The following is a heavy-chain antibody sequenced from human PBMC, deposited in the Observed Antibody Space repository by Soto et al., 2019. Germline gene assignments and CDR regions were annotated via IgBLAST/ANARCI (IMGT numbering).Heavy chain of an antibody. D-gene: IGHD2-15*01. Sequence: PWESLKISCKGSGYSFTSYWISWVRQMPGKGLEWMGRIDPSDSYTNYSPSFQGHVTISADKSISTAYLQWSSLKASDTAMYYCARLGYCSGGSCYYYGMDVWGQGTTVTVSS. CDR2: IDPSDSYT. J-gene: IGHJ6*02. CDR1: GYSFTSYW. V-gene: IGHV5-10-1*01. CDR3: ARLGYCSGGSCYYYGMDV.